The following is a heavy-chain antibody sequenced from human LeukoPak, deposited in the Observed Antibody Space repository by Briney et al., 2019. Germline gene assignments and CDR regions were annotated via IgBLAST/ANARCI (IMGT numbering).Heavy chain of an antibody. CDR1: GYTFTGYY. CDR2: INPNSGGT. CDR3: ARDLVNYDSSGYLEY. J-gene: IGHJ4*02. V-gene: IGHV1-2*06. D-gene: IGHD3-22*01. Sequence: ASVKVSCKASGYTFTGYYMHWVRQAPGQGLEWMGRINPNSGGTNYAQKFQGRVTMTRDTSISTAYMELSRLRSDDTAVYYCARDLVNYDSSGYLEYWGQGTLVTVSS.